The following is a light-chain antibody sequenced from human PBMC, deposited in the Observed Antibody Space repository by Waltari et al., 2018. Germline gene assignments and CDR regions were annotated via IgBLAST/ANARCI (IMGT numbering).Light chain of an antibody. CDR3: SAWDGSLRGWV. J-gene: IGLJ3*02. CDR1: HNNVSREG. CDR2: RNN. V-gene: IGLV10-54*04. Sequence: QAGLTQPPSVSKGLKPTATLTCIGHHNNVSREGAAWLQQHQGHPPKLLSYRNNNRPSGISERFSASRSGNTASLTITELQPEDEADYYCSAWDGSLRGWVFGGGTKLTVL.